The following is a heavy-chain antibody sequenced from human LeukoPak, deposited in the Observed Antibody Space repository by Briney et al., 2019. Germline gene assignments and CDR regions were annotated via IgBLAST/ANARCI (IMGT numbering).Heavy chain of an antibody. CDR3: ARDRLTRYYYYGMDV. D-gene: IGHD4/OR15-4a*01. V-gene: IGHV3-72*01. CDR2: SRNKASSYTT. Sequence: PGGSLRLSCAASGFKFSDHYIDWVRQAPGKGLEWVGRSRNKASSYTTEYAASVEGRFTISRDVSESSLYLQMNSLRAEDTAVYYCARDRLTRYYYYGMDVWGQGTTVTVSS. J-gene: IGHJ6*02. CDR1: GFKFSDHY.